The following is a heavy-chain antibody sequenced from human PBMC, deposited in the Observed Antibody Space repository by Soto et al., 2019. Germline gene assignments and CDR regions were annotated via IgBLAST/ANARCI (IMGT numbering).Heavy chain of an antibody. CDR3: ARDRANITIFGVVTSRHYYGMDV. J-gene: IGHJ6*02. Sequence: ASVKVSCKASGYTFTGYYMHWVRQAPGQGLEWMGWINPNSGGTNYAQKFQGWVTMTRDTSISTAYMELSRLRSDDTAVYYCARDRANITIFGVVTSRHYYGMDVWGQGTTVPVSS. V-gene: IGHV1-2*04. D-gene: IGHD3-3*01. CDR1: GYTFTGYY. CDR2: INPNSGGT.